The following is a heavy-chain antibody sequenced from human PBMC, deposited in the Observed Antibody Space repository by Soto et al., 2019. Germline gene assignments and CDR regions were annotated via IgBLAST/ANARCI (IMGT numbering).Heavy chain of an antibody. J-gene: IGHJ4*02. CDR1: GASITSSSY. Sequence: QVQLQESGPGLMKPSETLSLTCTVSGASITSSSYWSWIRQPAGKGLEWIGRFSLSGTTNYNPSLRSRVTMSADESKNQFSLRLTSVTAADTALYYCARGMTPPGAPAWYYFDSWGQGTLVTVSS. CDR3: ARGMTPPGAPAWYYFDS. D-gene: IGHD2-8*02. V-gene: IGHV4-4*07. CDR2: FSLSGTT.